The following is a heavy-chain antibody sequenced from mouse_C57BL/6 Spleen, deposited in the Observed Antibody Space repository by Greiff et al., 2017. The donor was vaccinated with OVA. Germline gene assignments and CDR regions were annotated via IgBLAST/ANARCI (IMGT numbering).Heavy chain of an antibody. J-gene: IGHJ3*01. CDR2: ISSGGSYT. D-gene: IGHD1-1*01. V-gene: IGHV5-6*01. CDR1: GFTFSSYG. Sequence: EVQLQESGGDLVKPGGSLKLSCAASGFTFSSYGMSWVRQTPDKRLEWVATISSGGSYTYYPDSVKGRFTISRDNAKNTLYLQMSSLKSEDTAMYYCARAYGSSPWFAYWGQGTLVTVSA. CDR3: ARAYGSSPWFAY.